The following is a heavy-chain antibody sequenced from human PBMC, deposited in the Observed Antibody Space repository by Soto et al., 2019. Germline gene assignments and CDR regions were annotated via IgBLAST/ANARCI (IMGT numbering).Heavy chain of an antibody. CDR3: ARDLAAAGTDDYYGMDV. CDR2: IYYSGST. V-gene: IGHV4-59*01. D-gene: IGHD6-13*01. Sequence: SETLSLTCTVSGGSICSYYWSWIRQHPGEGLEWIGYIYYSGSTNYNPSLKSRVTISVDTSKNQFSLKLSSVTAADTAVYYCARDLAAAGTDDYYGMDVWGQGTTVTVSS. J-gene: IGHJ6*02. CDR1: GGSICSYY.